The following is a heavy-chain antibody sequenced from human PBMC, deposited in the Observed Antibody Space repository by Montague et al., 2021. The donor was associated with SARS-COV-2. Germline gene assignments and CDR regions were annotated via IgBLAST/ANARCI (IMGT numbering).Heavy chain of an antibody. Sequence: SLRLSCAASGFRFGEYWMTWVRQAPGKGLEWVANITTDGRWKYSVDSVKGRFTISRDNAKNSLYLQMNSLRAEDTAVYYCARPNMQFFDFWGQGTLVTVSS. J-gene: IGHJ4*02. V-gene: IGHV3-7*01. CDR1: GFRFGEYW. D-gene: IGHD6-19*01. CDR2: ITTDGRWK. CDR3: ARPNMQFFDF.